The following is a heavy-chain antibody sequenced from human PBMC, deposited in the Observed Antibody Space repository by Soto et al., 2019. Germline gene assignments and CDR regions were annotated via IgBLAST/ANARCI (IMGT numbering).Heavy chain of an antibody. V-gene: IGHV4-59*01. J-gene: IGHJ6*03. CDR1: GGSISSYF. CDR2: IFNTGST. D-gene: IGHD3-16*01. CDR3: AMTIGAMPTVDYYNYYMDV. Sequence: SETLSLTCTVSGGSISSYFWSWVRQPPGKGLEWIGYIFNTGSTDYNPSLKSRVTISGDTSKNQFSLKLNSVTAADTAVYYCAMTIGAMPTVDYYNYYMDVWGKGTTVTVSS.